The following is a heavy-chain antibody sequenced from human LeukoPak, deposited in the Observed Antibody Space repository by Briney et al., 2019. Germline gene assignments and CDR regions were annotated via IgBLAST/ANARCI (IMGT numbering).Heavy chain of an antibody. V-gene: IGHV3-23*01. CDR1: GFTCSSFD. J-gene: IGHJ4*02. Sequence: GGSLRLSCAATGFTCSSFDMTWVRLAPGKGREGVSVLSGSTGNTYYADAVRGRFTISRTNSENTLYLQMNSLRADDTAVYYCAKKGATTKDFDNWGQGTLVTVSS. D-gene: IGHD1-14*01. CDR2: LSGSTGNT. CDR3: AKKGATTKDFDN.